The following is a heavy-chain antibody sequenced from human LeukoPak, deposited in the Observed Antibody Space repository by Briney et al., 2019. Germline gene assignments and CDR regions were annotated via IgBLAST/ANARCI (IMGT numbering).Heavy chain of an antibody. CDR2: ISSSSSYI. D-gene: IGHD1-26*01. V-gene: IGHV3-21*01. CDR1: GFTFSSYS. J-gene: IGHJ6*03. Sequence: GGSLRLSCAASGFTFSSYSMNWVRQAPGKGLEWVSSISSSSSYIYYADSVKGRFTISRDNAKKSMYLEMNSLRAEDTAVCYCARDPYSGTYSPGVYYYYMDVWGKGTTVTVSS. CDR3: ARDPYSGTYSPGVYYYYMDV.